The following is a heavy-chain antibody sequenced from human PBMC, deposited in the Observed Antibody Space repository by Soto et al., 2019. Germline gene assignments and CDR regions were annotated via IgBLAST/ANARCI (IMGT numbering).Heavy chain of an antibody. V-gene: IGHV3-23*01. J-gene: IGHJ2*01. CDR2: ISGSGGST. CDR1: GFTFTSYA. Sequence: EVQLLESGGGLVQPGGSLRLSCAASGFTFTSYAMNWVRQAPGKGLEWVSVISGSGGSTYYADSVKGRFTISRDNSKNTLYLQMNSLRAEDPAVYYCAKRPTGWYFDLWGRGTLVTVSS. CDR3: AKRPTGWYFDL.